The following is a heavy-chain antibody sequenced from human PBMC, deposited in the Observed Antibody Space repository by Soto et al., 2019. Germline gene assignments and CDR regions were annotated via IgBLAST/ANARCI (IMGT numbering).Heavy chain of an antibody. Sequence: PGGSLRLSCAASGFTFSSYGMHWVRQAPGKGLEWVAVISYDGSNKYYADSVKGRFTISRDNSKNTLYLQMNSLRAEDTAVYYCAKDRKPYYYYYGMDVWGQGTTVTVSS. CDR1: GFTFSSYG. CDR2: ISYDGSNK. V-gene: IGHV3-30*18. J-gene: IGHJ6*02. CDR3: AKDRKPYYYYYGMDV.